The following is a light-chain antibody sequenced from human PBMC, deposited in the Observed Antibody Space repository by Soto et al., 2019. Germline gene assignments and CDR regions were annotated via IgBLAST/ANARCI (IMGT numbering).Light chain of an antibody. CDR2: DAS. V-gene: IGKV3-11*01. CDR1: QRISGY. CDR3: QQRSNWPWT. J-gene: IGKJ1*01. Sequence: DIVLTQSPDSLSLSPVERATLSCMASQRISGYLAWYQQKPGQAPRLLIYDASNRATGIPVRFSGSGSGTDYTLTITNLEPEDFAIYYCQQRSNWPWTFGQGTKVDIK.